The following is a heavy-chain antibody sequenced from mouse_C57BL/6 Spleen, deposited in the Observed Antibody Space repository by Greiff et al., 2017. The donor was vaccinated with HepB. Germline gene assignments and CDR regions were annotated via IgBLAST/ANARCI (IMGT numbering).Heavy chain of an antibody. D-gene: IGHD2-4*01. J-gene: IGHJ2*01. V-gene: IGHV5-9-1*02. CDR2: ISSGGDYI. CDR3: TRGDYDEFFDY. Sequence: EVKVVESGEGLVKPGGSLKLSCAASGFTFSSYAMSWVRQTPEKRLEWVAYISSGGDYIYYADTVKGRFTISRDNARNTLYLQMSSLKSEDTAMYYCTRGDYDEFFDYWGQGTTLTVSS. CDR1: GFTFSSYA.